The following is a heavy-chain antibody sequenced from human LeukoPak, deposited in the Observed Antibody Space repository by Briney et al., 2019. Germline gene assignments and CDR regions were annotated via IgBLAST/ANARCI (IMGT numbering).Heavy chain of an antibody. J-gene: IGHJ4*02. D-gene: IGHD2-2*01. V-gene: IGHV3-74*01. CDR3: VSFYETY. CDR1: GNYW. Sequence: HPGGSLRLSCAASGNYWMHWVRQAPGKGLVWVSHINSDGSWTSYADSVKGRFTISKDNAKNTVYLQMNNLGAEDTAVYYCVSFYETYWGRGTLVTVSS. CDR2: INSDGSWT.